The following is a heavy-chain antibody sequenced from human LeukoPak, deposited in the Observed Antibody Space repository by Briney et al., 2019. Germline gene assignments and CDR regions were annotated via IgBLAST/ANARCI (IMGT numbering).Heavy chain of an antibody. V-gene: IGHV3-53*01. CDR2: IYSGGST. CDR3: ARRGAHCTNGVCHPLYYFDY. Sequence: GGSLRLSCAASGFTVSGNYMSWVRQAPGKGLEWVSVIYSGGSTYYADSVKGRFTISRDNSKNTLYLQMNSLRAEDTAVYYCARRGAHCTNGVCHPLYYFDYWGQGTLVTVSS. J-gene: IGHJ4*02. D-gene: IGHD2-8*01. CDR1: GFTVSGNY.